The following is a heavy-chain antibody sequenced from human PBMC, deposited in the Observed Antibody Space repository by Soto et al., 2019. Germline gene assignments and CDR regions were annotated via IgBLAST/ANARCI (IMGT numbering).Heavy chain of an antibody. Sequence: EVQLLESGGGLVQPGGSLRLYCAASGFTFSSYAMSWVRQAPGKGLEWVSSISGSGGSTYYADSVKGRFTISRDNSKNTLYLQMNSLRAEDTAVYYCAKGLYSSSNYYYYMDVWGKGTTVTVSS. J-gene: IGHJ6*03. CDR3: AKGLYSSSNYYYYMDV. CDR1: GFTFSSYA. V-gene: IGHV3-23*01. CDR2: ISGSGGST. D-gene: IGHD6-6*01.